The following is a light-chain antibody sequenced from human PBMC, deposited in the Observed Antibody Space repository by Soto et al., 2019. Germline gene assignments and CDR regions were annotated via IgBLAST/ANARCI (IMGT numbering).Light chain of an antibody. CDR3: LLYYGGAQLI. CDR2: STS. Sequence: QTVVTQEPSLTVSPGGTVTLTCASSTGAVTGGYYPNWFQRKPGQAPRQLIYSTSNKHSSTPARFSGSLLGGKAALTLSGVKPEDEAEYYCLLYYGGAQLIFGGGTKLTAL. CDR1: TGAVTGGYY. V-gene: IGLV7-43*01. J-gene: IGLJ2*01.